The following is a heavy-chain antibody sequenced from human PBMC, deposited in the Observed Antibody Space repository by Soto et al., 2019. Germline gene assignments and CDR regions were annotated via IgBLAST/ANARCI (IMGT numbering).Heavy chain of an antibody. CDR1: GYTFTSYG. J-gene: IGHJ6*03. CDR2: ISAYNGNT. V-gene: IGHV1-18*01. CDR3: ASESLHSRIPLYYYMDV. Sequence: ASVKVSCKASGYTFTSYGISWVRQAPGQGLEWMGWISAYNGNTNYAQKLQGRVTMTTDTSTSTAYMELRSLRSDDTAVYYCASESLHSRIPLYYYMDVWGKGTTVTVAS. D-gene: IGHD4-4*01.